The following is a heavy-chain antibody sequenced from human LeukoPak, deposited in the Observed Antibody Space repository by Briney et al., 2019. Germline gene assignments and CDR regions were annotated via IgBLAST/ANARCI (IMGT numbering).Heavy chain of an antibody. CDR1: GDSVSSNSAA. V-gene: IGHV6-1*01. CDR3: ARGLIVGATTVIDY. Sequence: HSQTLSLTCAISGDSVSSNSAAWNWIRQSPSRGLEWLGRTYFRSKWYNDYAVSMKSRITINPDTSKNQFSLQLNSVNPEDTAVYYCARGLIVGATTVIDYWGQGTLVTVSS. J-gene: IGHJ4*02. D-gene: IGHD1-26*01. CDR2: TYFRSKWYN.